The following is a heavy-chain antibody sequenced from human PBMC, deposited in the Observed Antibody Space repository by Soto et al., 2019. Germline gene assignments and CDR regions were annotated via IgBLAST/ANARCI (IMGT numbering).Heavy chain of an antibody. V-gene: IGHV1-69*01. CDR2: IIPIFGTA. CDR3: ARDGGGSYYPAFDY. Sequence: QVQLVQSGAEVKKPGSSVKVSCKASGGTFSSYAISWVRQAPGQGLEWMGGIIPIFGTANYAQKFQGRVTITADESTSTAYTELSSLRSEDTAVYYCARDGGGSYYPAFDYWGQGTLVTVSS. CDR1: GGTFSSYA. D-gene: IGHD1-26*01. J-gene: IGHJ4*02.